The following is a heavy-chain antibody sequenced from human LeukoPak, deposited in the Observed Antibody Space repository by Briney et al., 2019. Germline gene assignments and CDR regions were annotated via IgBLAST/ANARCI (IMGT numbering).Heavy chain of an antibody. D-gene: IGHD7-27*01. Sequence: GGSLRLSCAASGFSFSSYSMNWARQAPGRGLEWISYISSGSRTIFYADSVKGRFTISRDNAKNSLYLLMDSLRADDTAVYYCARESITGDRDFDYWGQGTLITVSS. V-gene: IGHV3-48*01. CDR1: GFSFSSYS. CDR3: ARESITGDRDFDY. J-gene: IGHJ4*02. CDR2: ISSGSRTI.